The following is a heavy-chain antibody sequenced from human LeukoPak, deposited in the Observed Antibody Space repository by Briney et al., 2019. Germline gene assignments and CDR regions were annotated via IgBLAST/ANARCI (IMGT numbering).Heavy chain of an antibody. CDR2: IWYDGSNK. D-gene: IGHD1-7*01. Sequence: PGGSLRLSCAASGFIFNNYAMVWVRQAPGKGLEWVAVIWYDGSNKYYADSVKGRFTISRDNSKNTLYLQMNSLRAEDTAVYYCARDELELRGFDYWGQGTLVTVSS. CDR1: GFIFNNYA. CDR3: ARDELELRGFDY. J-gene: IGHJ4*02. V-gene: IGHV3-33*08.